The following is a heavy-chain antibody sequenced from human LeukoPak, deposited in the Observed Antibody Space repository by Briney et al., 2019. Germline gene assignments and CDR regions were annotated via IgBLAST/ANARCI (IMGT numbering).Heavy chain of an antibody. CDR3: ARGGRQPVDY. J-gene: IGHJ4*02. CDR2: IYYSGST. D-gene: IGHD6-25*01. V-gene: IGHV4-59*01. Sequence: PSETLSLTCTVSGGSISTYYWNWIRQPPGKGLEWVGYIYYSGSTKYNPSLNSRVTISVDTSKNQFSLKLSSVTAADTAVYYCARGGRQPVDYWGQGTLVTVSS. CDR1: GGSISTYY.